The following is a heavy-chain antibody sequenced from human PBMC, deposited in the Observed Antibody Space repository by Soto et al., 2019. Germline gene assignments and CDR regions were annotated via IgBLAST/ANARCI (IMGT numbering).Heavy chain of an antibody. CDR2: INHSGST. V-gene: IGHV4-34*01. Sequence: KPSETLSLTCAVYGGSFSGYYWSWIRQPPGKGLEWIGEINHSGSTNYNPSLKSRVTISVDTSKNQFSLKLSSVTAADTAVYYCAREPDHGEYYYYYGMDVWGQGTTVTVSS. D-gene: IGHD3-10*01. J-gene: IGHJ6*02. CDR1: GGSFSGYY. CDR3: AREPDHGEYYYYYGMDV.